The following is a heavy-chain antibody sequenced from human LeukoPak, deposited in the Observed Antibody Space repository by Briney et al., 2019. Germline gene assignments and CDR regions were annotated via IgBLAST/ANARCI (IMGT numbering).Heavy chain of an antibody. CDR1: GVTFSDYA. V-gene: IGHV3-21*01. Sequence: GGSLRLSCAASGVTFSDYAMDWVRQAPGGGLEWVSAISSSSAYIYYADSVKGRLTISRDNAKNSVSLQMNSLRAEDTAVYYCARILRYHLVDYYALDAWGQGTTVTVSS. D-gene: IGHD2-2*01. J-gene: IGHJ6*02. CDR3: ARILRYHLVDYYALDA. CDR2: ISSSSAYI.